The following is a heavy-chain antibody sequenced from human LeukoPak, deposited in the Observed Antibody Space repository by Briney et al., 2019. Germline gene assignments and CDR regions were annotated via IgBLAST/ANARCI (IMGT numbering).Heavy chain of an antibody. CDR2: ITTAGDT. D-gene: IGHD2-2*01. Sequence: QSGGSLRLSCAASGFTFSSYDMHWVRQATGEGLEWVSVITTAGDTYYSGSVKGRFTISRENARNSLYLQMNSLRAGDTAVYYCARATSGFDYWGQGTLVTVPS. V-gene: IGHV3-13*04. CDR1: GFTFSSYD. J-gene: IGHJ4*02. CDR3: ARATSGFDY.